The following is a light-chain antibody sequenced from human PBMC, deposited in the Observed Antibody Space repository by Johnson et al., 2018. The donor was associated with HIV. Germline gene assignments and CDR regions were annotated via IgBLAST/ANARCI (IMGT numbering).Light chain of an antibody. J-gene: IGLJ1*01. CDR1: NSNIGNNY. CDR3: GTWDSSLSAYV. Sequence: QPVLTQPPSVSAAPGQKVTISCSGSNSNIGNNYVSWYQQAPGTAPKLLIYDNNKRPSGIPDRFYGFKSGTSSTLAITGLQTGDETDYYCGTWDSSLSAYVFGTGTKVTVL. CDR2: DNN. V-gene: IGLV1-51*01.